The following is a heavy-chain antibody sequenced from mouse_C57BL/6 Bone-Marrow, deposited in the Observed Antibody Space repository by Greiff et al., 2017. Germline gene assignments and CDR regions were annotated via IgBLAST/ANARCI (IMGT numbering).Heavy chain of an antibody. CDR3: ARPHYYGSSYDYFDY. CDR2: IHPSDSDT. V-gene: IGHV1-74*01. D-gene: IGHD1-1*01. CDR1: GYTFTSYW. Sequence: QVQLQQPGAELVKPGASVKVSCKASGYTFTSYWMHWVKQRPGQGLEWIGRIHPSDSDTNYNGKFKGKATLTADKSSSTAYMQLSSLTSEDSAVYFCARPHYYGSSYDYFDYWGQGTTLTVSS. J-gene: IGHJ2*01.